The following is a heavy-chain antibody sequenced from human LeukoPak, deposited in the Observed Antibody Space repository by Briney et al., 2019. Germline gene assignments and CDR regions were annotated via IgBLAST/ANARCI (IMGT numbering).Heavy chain of an antibody. Sequence: SETLSLTCTVSGVSVSSSSYVWRWIRQPPGKGLGWIGSIYYSGSTSYNPSLKSRVTISVDTSKNQFSLKLSSVTAADTAVYYCASIAAAGLSFDPWGQGTLVTVSS. CDR2: IYYSGST. J-gene: IGHJ5*02. V-gene: IGHV4-39*01. CDR1: GVSVSSSSYV. D-gene: IGHD6-13*01. CDR3: ASIAAAGLSFDP.